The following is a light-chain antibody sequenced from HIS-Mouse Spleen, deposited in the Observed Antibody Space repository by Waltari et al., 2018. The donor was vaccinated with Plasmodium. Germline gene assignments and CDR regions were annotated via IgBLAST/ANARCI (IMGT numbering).Light chain of an antibody. CDR2: EDS. CDR1: ALPKKS. CDR3: YSTDSSGNHRV. J-gene: IGLJ3*02. Sequence: SYELTQPPSVSVSPVQTARITCSGDALPKKSAYLYQQKSGQAPVLVIYEDSKRPSGIPERFSGSSSGTMATLTISGAQVEDEADYYCYSTDSSGNHRVFGGGTKLTVL. V-gene: IGLV3-10*01.